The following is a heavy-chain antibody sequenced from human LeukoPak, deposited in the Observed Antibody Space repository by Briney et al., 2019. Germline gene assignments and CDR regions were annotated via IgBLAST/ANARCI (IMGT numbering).Heavy chain of an antibody. CDR3: ASWGYYDSSGSSNYYFDY. J-gene: IGHJ4*02. CDR2: ISYDGSNK. CDR1: GFIFNNYA. Sequence: GGSLRLSCAGSGFIFNNYAMHWVRQAPGKGLEWVAVISYDGSNKYYADSVKGRFTISRDNSKNTLYLQMNSLRAEDTAVYYCASWGYYDSSGSSNYYFDYWGQGTLVTVSS. D-gene: IGHD3-22*01. V-gene: IGHV3-30-3*01.